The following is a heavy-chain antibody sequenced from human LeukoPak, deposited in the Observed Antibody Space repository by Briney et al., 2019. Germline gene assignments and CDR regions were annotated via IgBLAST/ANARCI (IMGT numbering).Heavy chain of an antibody. CDR3: ARGEGRYCSGGSCLDY. D-gene: IGHD2-15*01. V-gene: IGHV4-4*07. CDR1: GASISSHY. J-gene: IGHJ4*02. CDR2: IYSSGNT. Sequence: SETLSLTCSVSGASISSHYWSWIRQPAGKGLEWIGRIYSSGNTNYNPSLKSRVTMSVDTSKNQFSLKLSSVTAADTAVYYCARGEGRYCSGGSCLDYWGQGTLVTVSS.